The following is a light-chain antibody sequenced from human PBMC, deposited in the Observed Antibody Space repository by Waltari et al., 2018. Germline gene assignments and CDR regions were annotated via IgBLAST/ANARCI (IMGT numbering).Light chain of an antibody. V-gene: IGLV2-14*03. CDR3: NSYTGSSSWV. CDR1: TSDVGFYNY. J-gene: IGLJ3*02. CDR2: DVF. Sequence: QSALTQPASVSGSPGQSITISCTGTTSDVGFYNYVSCYQQHPGKAPQLIIYDVFERPSGVSNRFSGSKSGNTASLTISGLLAEDEADYYCNSYTGSSSWVFGGGTKLTVL.